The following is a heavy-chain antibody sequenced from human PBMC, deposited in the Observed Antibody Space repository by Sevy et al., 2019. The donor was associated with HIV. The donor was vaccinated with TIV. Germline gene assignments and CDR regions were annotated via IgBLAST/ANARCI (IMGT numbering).Heavy chain of an antibody. CDR1: GFTFSSYS. Sequence: GGSLRLSCAASGFTFSSYSMNWVRQAPGKGLEWVSSISSSSSYIYYADSVKGRFTIYGDNAKNSQYRQMNSLRAEDTAVYYCARDGVFDYGGNSFDYWGQGTLVTVSS. V-gene: IGHV3-21*01. J-gene: IGHJ4*02. D-gene: IGHD4-17*01. CDR2: ISSSSSYI. CDR3: ARDGVFDYGGNSFDY.